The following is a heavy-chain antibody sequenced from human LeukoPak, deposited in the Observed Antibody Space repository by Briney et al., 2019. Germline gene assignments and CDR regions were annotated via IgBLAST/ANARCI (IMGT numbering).Heavy chain of an antibody. Sequence: ASVKVSCKASGYTFTSYDINWVRQATGQGLEWMGWMDPNSGNTGYAQKFQGRVTMTRNTSISTAYMELSSLRSEDTAVYYRARFPRCTNGVCYRNWFDPWGQGTLVTVSS. CDR2: MDPNSGNT. J-gene: IGHJ5*02. CDR3: ARFPRCTNGVCYRNWFDP. V-gene: IGHV1-8*01. D-gene: IGHD2-8*01. CDR1: GYTFTSYD.